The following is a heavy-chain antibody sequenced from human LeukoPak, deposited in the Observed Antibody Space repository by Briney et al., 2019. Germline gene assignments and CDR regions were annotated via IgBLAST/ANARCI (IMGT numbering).Heavy chain of an antibody. D-gene: IGHD2-8*01. CDR2: ISGSGAGT. J-gene: IGHJ4*02. CDR1: GFTFSSSA. CDR3: AKCGLMVYAISHFDY. Sequence: LSGGSLRLSCAASGFTFSSSAMSWVRQAPGKGLEWVSGISGSGAGTKHADSVKGRFTISRDNSKNTLYLQMNSLRAEDTAVYYCAKCGLMVYAISHFDYWGRGTLVTVSS. V-gene: IGHV3-23*01.